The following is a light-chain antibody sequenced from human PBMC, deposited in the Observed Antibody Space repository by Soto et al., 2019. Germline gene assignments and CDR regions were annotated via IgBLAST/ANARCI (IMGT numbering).Light chain of an antibody. Sequence: QSALTQPASVSGSPGQSITISCTGTSSDVGSYNLVSWYQQHPGKAPKLMIYEGSKRPSGVSNRFSGSKSGNTASLTISGLQAEDAADYYCCSDAGLSTWVFGGGTKLTVL. CDR3: CSDAGLSTWV. CDR2: EGS. CDR1: SSDVGSYNL. V-gene: IGLV2-23*01. J-gene: IGLJ3*02.